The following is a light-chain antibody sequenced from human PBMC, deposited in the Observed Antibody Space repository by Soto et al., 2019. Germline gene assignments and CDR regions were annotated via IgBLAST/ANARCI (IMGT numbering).Light chain of an antibody. Sequence: QSALTQPASVSASPGQSITISCTGTSSDIGAYNFVSWYQRHPGKAPKLMIYEVANRPSGVSNRFSGSKSGNTASLTISGVQAEDEADYYCSSYTASRTWVFGGGTKVTVL. CDR3: SSYTASRTWV. CDR1: SSDIGAYNF. V-gene: IGLV2-14*01. CDR2: EVA. J-gene: IGLJ3*02.